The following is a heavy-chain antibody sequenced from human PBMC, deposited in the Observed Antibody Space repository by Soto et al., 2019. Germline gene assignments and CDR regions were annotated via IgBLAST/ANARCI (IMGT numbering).Heavy chain of an antibody. D-gene: IGHD6-13*01. CDR2: ISSSGSTI. CDR1: GDSISSSKYY. CDR3: ARHPERIAEIGWFDP. Sequence: PSETLSLTCTFSGDSISSSKYYWGWVRQAPGKGLEWVSYISSSGSTIYYADSVKGRFTISRDNAKNSLYLQMNSLRAEDTAVYYCARHPERIAEIGWFDPWGQGTLVTVSS. V-gene: IGHV3-48*01. J-gene: IGHJ5*02.